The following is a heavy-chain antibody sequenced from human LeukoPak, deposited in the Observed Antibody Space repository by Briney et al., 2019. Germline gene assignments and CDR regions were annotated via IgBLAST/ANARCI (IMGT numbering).Heavy chain of an antibody. Sequence: GGSLRLSCAASGFTFSNSAMTWVRQAPGKGLEGVSVIGVGGGTYYAGSVKGRFTISRDISKTTLYLQMDSLRAEDTAVYYCARDSGSGSSPGTQTYFHIWGRGTMVTVSS. CDR2: IGVGGGT. CDR1: GFTFSNSA. J-gene: IGHJ3*02. D-gene: IGHD3-10*01. V-gene: IGHV3-23*01. CDR3: ARDSGSGSSPGTQTYFHI.